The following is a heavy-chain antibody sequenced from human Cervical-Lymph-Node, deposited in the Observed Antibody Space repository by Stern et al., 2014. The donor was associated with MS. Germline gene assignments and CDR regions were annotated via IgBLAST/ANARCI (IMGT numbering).Heavy chain of an antibody. V-gene: IGHV1-24*01. J-gene: IGHJ6*02. CDR1: GYTLTELS. D-gene: IGHD3-3*01. Sequence: QVQLGQSGAEVKKPGASVKVSCKVSGYTLTELSMHWVRQAPGKGLEWMGGFDPEDGETIYAQKFQGRVTMTEDTSTDTAYMELSSLRSEDKAVYYCATDRDDFRSGYSAPTKGYGLDVWGQGTTVTVTS. CDR3: ATDRDDFRSGYSAPTKGYGLDV. CDR2: FDPEDGET.